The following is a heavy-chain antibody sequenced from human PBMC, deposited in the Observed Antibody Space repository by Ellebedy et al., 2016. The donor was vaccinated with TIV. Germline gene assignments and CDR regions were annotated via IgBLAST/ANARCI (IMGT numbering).Heavy chain of an antibody. Sequence: MPSETLSLTCTVSGGSISSYYWSWIRQPPGKGLEWIGEINHSGSTNYNPSLKSRVTISVDTSKNQFSLKLSSVTAADTAVYYCAINTYYYDSSGYPYWGQGTLVTVSS. CDR3: AINTYYYDSSGYPY. V-gene: IGHV4-34*01. CDR2: INHSGST. J-gene: IGHJ4*02. D-gene: IGHD3-22*01. CDR1: GGSISSYY.